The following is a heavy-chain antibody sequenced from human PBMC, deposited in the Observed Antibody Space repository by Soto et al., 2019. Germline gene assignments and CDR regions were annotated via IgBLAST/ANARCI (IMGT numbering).Heavy chain of an antibody. D-gene: IGHD4-17*01. CDR3: AKEMTTNPFEY. J-gene: IGHJ4*02. CDR1: GFTFGSYG. Sequence: QSGGSLRLSCVASGFTFGSYGMHWVRQAPGKGLEWVAYILYNGTIKSSGDSVKGRFIISRDNTKSTMYLQMNSLSAEDTATYHCAKEMTTNPFEYWGQGALVTVSS. V-gene: IGHV3-30*02. CDR2: ILYNGTIK.